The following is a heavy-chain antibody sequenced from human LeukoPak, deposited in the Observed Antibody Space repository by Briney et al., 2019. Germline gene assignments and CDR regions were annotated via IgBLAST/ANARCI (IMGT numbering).Heavy chain of an antibody. D-gene: IGHD5-18*01. V-gene: IGHV5-51*01. CDR3: ARQRSGYNYGVYYFYYMDV. CDR1: GYSFNGYW. Sequence: GESLKISCKASGYSFNGYWIAWVRQTPGKGLEWMGVIYPDDSDARYSPSFQGQVTISVDKSISTAYLRWSILQASDTAMYYCARQRSGYNYGVYYFYYMDVWGEGTTVTVSS. J-gene: IGHJ6*03. CDR2: IYPDDSDA.